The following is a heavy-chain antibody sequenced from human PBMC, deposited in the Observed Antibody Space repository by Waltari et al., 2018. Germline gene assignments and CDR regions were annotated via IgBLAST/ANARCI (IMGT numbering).Heavy chain of an antibody. CDR2: IYYSGST. V-gene: IGHV4-39*01. CDR1: GGSISTSRYY. J-gene: IGHJ4*02. D-gene: IGHD6-6*01. Sequence: QLQLQESGPGLVKPSETLSLTCTVSGGSISTSRYYWGWIRQPPGKGLEWIGSIYYSGSTYYNPSLKSRVTISVDTSKNQFSLKLSSVTAADTAVYYCARHAAIAARREYYFDYWGQGTLVTVSS. CDR3: ARHAAIAARREYYFDY.